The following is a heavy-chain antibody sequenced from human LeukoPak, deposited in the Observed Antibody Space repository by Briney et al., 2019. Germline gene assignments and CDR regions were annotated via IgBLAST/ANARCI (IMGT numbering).Heavy chain of an antibody. CDR1: GYSISTGYY. Sequence: SETLSLTCTVSGYSISTGYYWGWIRPPPGKGLEWIGSIYHSGSTHYNPSLKSRVTISVDTSKNKFSRKVSSVTAADTAVYYCARGGAYADFDLWGQGTLITVSS. V-gene: IGHV4-38-2*02. CDR2: IYHSGST. CDR3: ARGGAYADFDL. J-gene: IGHJ4*02. D-gene: IGHD2-2*01.